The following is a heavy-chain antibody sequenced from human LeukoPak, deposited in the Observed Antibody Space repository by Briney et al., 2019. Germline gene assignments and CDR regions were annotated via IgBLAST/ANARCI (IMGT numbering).Heavy chain of an antibody. D-gene: IGHD3-10*01. J-gene: IGHJ4*02. CDR2: INEHGTLT. V-gene: IGHV3-74*01. CDR3: ARDVAGAGSH. CDR1: RFTFSTDW. Sequence: GGSLRLSCAASRFTFSTDWMHWVPETPGEGVWGGSRINEHGTLTDYADSVKDRFTNSRDNAKNTLYLHMNSLRAEDTAMYYCARDVAGAGSHWGQGTLVTVSS.